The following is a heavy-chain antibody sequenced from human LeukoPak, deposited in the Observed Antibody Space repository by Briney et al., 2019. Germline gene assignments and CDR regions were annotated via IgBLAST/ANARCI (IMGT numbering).Heavy chain of an antibody. Sequence: SETLSLTCTVSGGSISSYYWSWIRQPPGKGLEWIGYIYYSGSTNYNPSLKSRVTISVDTSKNQFSLKLSSVTAADTAVYYCARTYYDFWSGYWYYYGMDVWGQGTTVTVSS. CDR3: ARTYYDFWSGYWYYYGMDV. CDR2: IYYSGST. V-gene: IGHV4-59*08. J-gene: IGHJ6*02. D-gene: IGHD3-3*01. CDR1: GGSISSYY.